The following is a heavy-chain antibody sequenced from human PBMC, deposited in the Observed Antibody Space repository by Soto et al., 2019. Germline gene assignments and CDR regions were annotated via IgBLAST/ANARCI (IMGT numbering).Heavy chain of an antibody. CDR3: ARYLTGYSSSRAAFAI. CDR2: IYYSGST. Sequence: QVQLQESGPGLVKPSQTLSLTCTVSGGSISSGGYYWSWIRQHPGKGLEWIGYIYYSGSTYYNPAHKSRVTISVDTSKNQFSLKLSSVTAADTAVYYCARYLTGYSSSRAAFAIWGQGTMVTVSS. V-gene: IGHV4-31*03. D-gene: IGHD6-13*01. CDR1: GGSISSGGYY. J-gene: IGHJ3*02.